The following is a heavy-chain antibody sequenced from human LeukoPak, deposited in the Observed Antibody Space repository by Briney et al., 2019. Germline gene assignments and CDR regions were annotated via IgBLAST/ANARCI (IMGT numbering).Heavy chain of an antibody. D-gene: IGHD3-22*01. CDR1: GFTFSSYA. V-gene: IGHV3-23*01. CDR3: AKVRESDSSGYYLYYFDY. CDR2: ISGSGGST. Sequence: RPGGSLRLSCAASGFTFSSYAMSWVRQAPGKGLEWVSAISGSGGSTYYADSVKGRFTISRDNSKNTLYLQMNSLRAEDTAVYYCAKVRESDSSGYYLYYFDYWGQGTLVTVSS. J-gene: IGHJ4*02.